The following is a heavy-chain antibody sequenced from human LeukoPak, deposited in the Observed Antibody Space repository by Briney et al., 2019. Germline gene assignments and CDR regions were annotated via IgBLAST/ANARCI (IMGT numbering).Heavy chain of an antibody. V-gene: IGHV3-43D*03. CDR2: INWDGDST. D-gene: IGHD6-13*01. CDR1: GFTFDDYA. CDR3: AKDGRADTGSSSHMDV. J-gene: IGHJ6*03. Sequence: GGSLRLSCAASGFTFDDYAMHWVRQAPGKGLEWVSLINWDGDSTYYADSVKGRFTISRDNSKNSLYLQMNSLRAEDTALYYCAKDGRADTGSSSHMDVWGKGTTVTVSS.